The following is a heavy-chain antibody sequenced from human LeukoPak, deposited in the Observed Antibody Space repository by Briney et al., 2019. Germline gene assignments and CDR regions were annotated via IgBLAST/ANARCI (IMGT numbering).Heavy chain of an antibody. CDR3: ARETDYGDNIRFLQPLNFDY. CDR2: IYYSGST. V-gene: IGHV4-39*07. Sequence: SETLSLTCTVSGGSISSSSYYWGWIRQPPGKGLEWIGSIYYSGSTYYNPSLKSRVTISVDTSKNQFSLKLSSVTAADTAVYYCARETDYGDNIRFLQPLNFDYWGQGTLVTVSS. CDR1: GGSISSSSYY. J-gene: IGHJ4*02. D-gene: IGHD4-17*01.